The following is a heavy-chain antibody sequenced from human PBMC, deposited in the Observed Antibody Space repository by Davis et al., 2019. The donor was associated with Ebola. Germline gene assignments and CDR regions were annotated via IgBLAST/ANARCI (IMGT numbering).Heavy chain of an antibody. V-gene: IGHV3-NL1*01. CDR1: GFTFSRYG. CDR3: AKIGGLVGAFDY. D-gene: IGHD1-26*01. J-gene: IGHJ4*02. CDR2: TYGTSADT. Sequence: GESLKISCAASGFTFSRYGMYWVRQAPGKGLEWVSTYGTSADTYYADSVKGRFTISRDNSKNTLYLQMNSLRAEDTAVYYCAKIGGLVGAFDYWGQGTLVTVSS.